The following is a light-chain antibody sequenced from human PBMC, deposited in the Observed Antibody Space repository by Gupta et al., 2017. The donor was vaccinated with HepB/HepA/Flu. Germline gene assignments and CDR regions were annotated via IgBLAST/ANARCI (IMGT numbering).Light chain of an antibody. Sequence: DIQMTQSPSTLSASVGDRVTITCRASQSISSWLAWYQEKPGKAPKLLIYKASSLESGVPSRFSGSGSGTEFTLTISSLQPDDFATYYCQQYNSYLLTFGGGTKVEIK. J-gene: IGKJ4*01. CDR1: QSISSW. V-gene: IGKV1-5*03. CDR2: KAS. CDR3: QQYNSYLLT.